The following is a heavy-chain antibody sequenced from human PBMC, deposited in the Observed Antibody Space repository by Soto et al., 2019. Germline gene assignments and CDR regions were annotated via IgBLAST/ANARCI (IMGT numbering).Heavy chain of an antibody. J-gene: IGHJ4*02. CDR1: GFSLSTSGVG. CDR3: AHRRVERYFDY. Sequence: QITLKESGPPLVKPTQTLTLTCTFSGFSLSTSGVGVGWIRQPPGKALEWLALIYWDDDKRYSPSLKSRLTITKDTSNNQVVLTMTNMDPVDTATYNCAHRRVERYFDYWGQGTLVTVSS. V-gene: IGHV2-5*02. D-gene: IGHD1-1*01. CDR2: IYWDDDK.